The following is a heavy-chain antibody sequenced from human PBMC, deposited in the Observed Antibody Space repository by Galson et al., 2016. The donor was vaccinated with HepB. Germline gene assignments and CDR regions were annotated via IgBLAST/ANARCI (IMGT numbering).Heavy chain of an antibody. D-gene: IGHD5-24*01. J-gene: IGHJ6*02. CDR1: GYTFIMYG. CDR2: ISGDNGDT. Sequence: SVKVSCKASGYTFIMYGISWVRQAPGQGPEWMGWISGDNGDTKYAEKVQGRVIMTTDTASTTAYMEMRRLRSDDTAVYYCARDSIGWPRPGYNYYGMDVWGQGTTVTVSS. V-gene: IGHV1-18*01. CDR3: ARDSIGWPRPGYNYYGMDV.